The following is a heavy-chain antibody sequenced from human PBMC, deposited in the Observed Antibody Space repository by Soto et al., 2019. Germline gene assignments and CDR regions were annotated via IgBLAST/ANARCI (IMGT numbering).Heavy chain of an antibody. CDR2: IIPIFGTA. J-gene: IGHJ6*02. D-gene: IGHD3-3*01. CDR3: ARVGLITIFGVVYPERGYDYYGMDV. Sequence: QVQLVQSGAEVKKPGSSVKVSCKASGGTFSSYAISWVRQAPGQGLEWMGGIIPIFGTANYAQKFQGRVTSTADESMSTAYMELSSLRSEDTAVYYCARVGLITIFGVVYPERGYDYYGMDVWGQGTTVTVSS. V-gene: IGHV1-69*12. CDR1: GGTFSSYA.